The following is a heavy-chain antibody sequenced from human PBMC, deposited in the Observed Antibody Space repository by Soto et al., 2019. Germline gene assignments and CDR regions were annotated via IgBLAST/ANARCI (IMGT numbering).Heavy chain of an antibody. CDR2: INPNSGNI. CDR1: GNTFTSYD. V-gene: IGHV1-8*01. D-gene: IGHD3-10*01. J-gene: IGHJ4*02. Sequence: QVQLVQSGAEVKKPGASVKVSCKASGNTFTSYDINWVRQATGHWLEWMGWINPNSGNIGYAKKFQGIVTMTRDTAIRTAYREVSRLRSDDTAVYDCARGRASGSYYLLDYWGQGTLVTVSS. CDR3: ARGRASGSYYLLDY.